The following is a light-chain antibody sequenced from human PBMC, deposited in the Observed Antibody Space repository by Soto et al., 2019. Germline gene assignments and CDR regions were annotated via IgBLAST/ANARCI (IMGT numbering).Light chain of an antibody. J-gene: IGKJ2*01. Sequence: DIQMTQSPSSLSASVGDRVTITCRASQSISSYLNWYQQKPGKAPKLLIYDASSLQSGVPSRFSGTGSGTDFTLTISSLQPEDFATYYCQQSYNTPYTFGQGTKLEIK. CDR1: QSISSY. CDR2: DAS. CDR3: QQSYNTPYT. V-gene: IGKV1-39*01.